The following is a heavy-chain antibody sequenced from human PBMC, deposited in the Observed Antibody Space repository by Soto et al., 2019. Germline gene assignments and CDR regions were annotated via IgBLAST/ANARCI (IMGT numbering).Heavy chain of an antibody. CDR2: ISYDGSNK. J-gene: IGHJ4*02. CDR3: ARDKLAATDYFDY. V-gene: IGHV3-30-3*01. D-gene: IGHD6-13*01. Sequence: GGSLRLSCAASGFTFSSYAIHWVRQAPGKGLEWVAVISYDGSNKSYAGSVKGRFTISRDNSKNTLYLQMNSLRAEDTAVYYCARDKLAATDYFDYWGQGTLVTVSS. CDR1: GFTFSSYA.